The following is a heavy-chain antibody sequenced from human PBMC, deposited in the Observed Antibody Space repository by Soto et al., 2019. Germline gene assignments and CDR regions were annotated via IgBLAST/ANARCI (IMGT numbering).Heavy chain of an antibody. D-gene: IGHD3-3*01. Sequence: PGGSLRLSCAASGFTFSGSAMHWVRQASGKGLEWVGRIRSKANSYATAYAASVKGRFTISRDDSKNTAYLQMNSLKTEDTAVYYCTRHEAQYDFWSGYITHYGMDVWGQGTTVTVSS. J-gene: IGHJ6*02. CDR3: TRHEAQYDFWSGYITHYGMDV. V-gene: IGHV3-73*01. CDR1: GFTFSGSA. CDR2: IRSKANSYAT.